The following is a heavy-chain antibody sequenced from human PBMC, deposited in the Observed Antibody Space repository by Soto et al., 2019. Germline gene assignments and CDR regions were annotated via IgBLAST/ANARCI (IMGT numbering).Heavy chain of an antibody. CDR1: GYTFTSYA. D-gene: IGHD3-22*01. Sequence: ASVKVSCKASGYTFTSYAMHWVRQAPGQRLEWMGWINAGNGNTKYSQKFQGRVTITRDTSASTAYMELSSLRSEDTAVYYCARDSRRSSGYYPLGLGNGMDVWGQGTTVTVSS. CDR2: INAGNGNT. V-gene: IGHV1-3*01. J-gene: IGHJ6*02. CDR3: ARDSRRSSGYYPLGLGNGMDV.